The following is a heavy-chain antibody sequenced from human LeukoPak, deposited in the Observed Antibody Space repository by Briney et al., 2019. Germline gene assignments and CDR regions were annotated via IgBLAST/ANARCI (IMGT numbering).Heavy chain of an antibody. CDR1: GFTFSSYG. Sequence: GRSLRLSCAASGFTFSSYGMHWVRQAPGKGLEWVAVIWYGGSNKYYADSVKGRFTISRDNSKNTLYLQMNSLRAEDTAVYYCARDRRRGYSGYASYWGQGTLATVSS. J-gene: IGHJ4*02. V-gene: IGHV3-33*01. CDR2: IWYGGSNK. CDR3: ARDRRRGYSGYASY. D-gene: IGHD5-12*01.